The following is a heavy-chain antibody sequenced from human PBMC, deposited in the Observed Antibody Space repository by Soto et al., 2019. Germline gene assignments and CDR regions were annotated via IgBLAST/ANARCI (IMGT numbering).Heavy chain of an antibody. CDR1: DVSINSGRYY. CDR3: ARDAWHYESSGRHDAYDV. Sequence: QVRLQESGPGLVKPSQTLSLTCTVSDVSINSGRYYWTWIRQRPGKGLEWIGYIYYSGTTSYNPSLRNRVTISVDSSEGQFSLTLTSVTAADTGVYYCARDAWHYESSGRHDAYDVWGQGTVVLVSS. D-gene: IGHD3-22*01. J-gene: IGHJ3*01. V-gene: IGHV4-31*03. CDR2: IYYSGTT.